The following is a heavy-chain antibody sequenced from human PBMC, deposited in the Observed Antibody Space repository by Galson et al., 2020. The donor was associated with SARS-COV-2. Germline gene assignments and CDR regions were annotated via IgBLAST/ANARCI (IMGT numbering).Heavy chain of an antibody. CDR3: ARDGYSYGYNAFDI. V-gene: IGHV4-31*03. J-gene: IGHJ3*02. CDR2: INYSGST. Sequence: SETLSLTCTVSGGSISSGGYYWSWIRQHPGKGREWIGYINYSGSTYYNPSLKSRVTISVDTSKNQFSLKLSSVTAADTAVYYCARDGYSYGYNAFDIWGQGTMVTVSS. D-gene: IGHD5-18*01. CDR1: GGSISSGGYY.